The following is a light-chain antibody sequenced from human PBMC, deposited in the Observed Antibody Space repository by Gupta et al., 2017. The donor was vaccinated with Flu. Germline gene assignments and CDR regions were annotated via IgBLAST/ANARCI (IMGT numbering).Light chain of an antibody. Sequence: DIVLTQSPDFQSVAPREKVTITCRASQSIGTSLHWYQQKPAQAPRLLIKYASQSLSGVPSRFSGSGSGTDFTLTINGLETEDAATYYCYQSNTVPRSFGQGTKLDIK. CDR3: YQSNTVPRS. CDR1: QSIGTS. V-gene: IGKV6-21*01. J-gene: IGKJ2*03. CDR2: YAS.